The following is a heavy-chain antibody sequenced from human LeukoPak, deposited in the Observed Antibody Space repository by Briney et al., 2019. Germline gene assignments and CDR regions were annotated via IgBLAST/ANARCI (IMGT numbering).Heavy chain of an antibody. CDR3: ARADRLHGGPYLIGP. CDR1: GYSFTDYY. J-gene: IGHJ5*02. D-gene: IGHD2-21*01. V-gene: IGHV1-2*02. Sequence: ASVKVSCKTSGYSFTDYYMHWVRQAPGQGLEWMGWINPNSGGTSSAQKFQGRVTMTRDTSISTVYVEVSWLTSDDTAIYYCARADRLHGGPYLIGPWGQGTLVTVSS. CDR2: INPNSGGT.